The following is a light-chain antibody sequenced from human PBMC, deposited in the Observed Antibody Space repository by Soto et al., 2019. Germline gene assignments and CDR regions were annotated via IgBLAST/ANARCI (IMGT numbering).Light chain of an antibody. CDR1: QTISNF. V-gene: IGKV1-39*01. CDR3: QQSYSDPPIT. J-gene: IGKJ5*01. CDR2: GAS. Sequence: DIQMTQSPSSLSAPVGDRVTITCRASQTISNFLNWYQQKPGKAPKLLIYGASSLQSGVPPRFSGSGSGTDFTLTISSLQPEDFATYYCQQSYSDPPITFGQGTRLEMK.